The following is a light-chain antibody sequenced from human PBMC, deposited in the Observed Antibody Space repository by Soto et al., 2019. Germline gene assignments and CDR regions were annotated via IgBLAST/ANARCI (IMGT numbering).Light chain of an antibody. CDR1: RDVGSD. Sequence: QMTQSPSSLSASVGEKIIITCRASRDVGSDVNWYQQKPGKAPKLLIYAASSLQSGVPSRFSGSGSGTDSTLTISSLQPEDFATYYCQQSYSTPRETFGQGTKVDIK. V-gene: IGKV1-39*01. CDR2: AAS. CDR3: QQSYSTPRET. J-gene: IGKJ1*01.